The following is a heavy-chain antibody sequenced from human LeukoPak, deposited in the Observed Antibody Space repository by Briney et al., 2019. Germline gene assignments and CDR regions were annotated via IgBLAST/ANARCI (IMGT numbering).Heavy chain of an antibody. CDR2: LNPSSGGT. Sequence: GASVKISCKACGYTFTGYYMHWVRQVPGQGLEWMGWLNPSSGGTNYAQKFQGRVTMTRDTSISTAYMALSRLRYDDTAVYYCARAREDAFDIWGQGTLVTVSS. D-gene: IGHD1-26*01. CDR1: GYTFTGYY. V-gene: IGHV1-2*02. J-gene: IGHJ3*02. CDR3: ARAREDAFDI.